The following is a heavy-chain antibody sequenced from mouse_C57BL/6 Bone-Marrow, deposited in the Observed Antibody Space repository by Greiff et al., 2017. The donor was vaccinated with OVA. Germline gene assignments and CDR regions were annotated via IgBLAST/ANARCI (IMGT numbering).Heavy chain of an antibody. CDR2: INPGSGGT. J-gene: IGHJ2*01. CDR3: SITTHY. V-gene: IGHV1-54*01. Sequence: QVQLQQSGAELVRPGTSVKVSCKASGYAFTNYLIEWVKQRPGQGLEWIGVINPGSGGTNYNQKFKDKATLTADKSSSTAYMQLSSLTYEDSAVYYCSITTHYWGQGTTLTVSS. D-gene: IGHD1-1*01. CDR1: GYAFTNYL.